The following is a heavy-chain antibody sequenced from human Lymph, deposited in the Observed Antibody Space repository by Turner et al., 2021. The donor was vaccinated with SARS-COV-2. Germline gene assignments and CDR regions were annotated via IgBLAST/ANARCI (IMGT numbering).Heavy chain of an antibody. Sequence: QVQLQESGPRLVKPLETLSLTCPVSGCYMNSNYWSWIRQPPGKRLEWIGYIYYRGSTNYNPSLESRVTISVDTSRNQFSLNLTSVTAADTAIYYCARETVNNWVDPWGQGTLVTVSS. J-gene: IGHJ5*02. V-gene: IGHV4-59*01. CDR2: IYYRGST. D-gene: IGHD2-21*02. CDR1: GCYMNSNY. CDR3: ARETVNNWVDP.